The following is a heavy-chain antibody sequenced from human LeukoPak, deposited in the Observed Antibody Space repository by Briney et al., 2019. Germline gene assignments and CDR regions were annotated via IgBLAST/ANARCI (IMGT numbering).Heavy chain of an antibody. D-gene: IGHD3-3*01. CDR2: ISGSSTTI. Sequence: GGSLRLSCAASGFTFSVHYMSWIRQAPGKGLEWVSYISGSSTTIYYADSVRGRFTISRDNGKNSLYLQMNSLRVEDTAIYYCAREGITIFGVANSNWFDPWGQGTLVTVSS. CDR3: AREGITIFGVANSNWFDP. J-gene: IGHJ5*02. V-gene: IGHV3-11*01. CDR1: GFTFSVHY.